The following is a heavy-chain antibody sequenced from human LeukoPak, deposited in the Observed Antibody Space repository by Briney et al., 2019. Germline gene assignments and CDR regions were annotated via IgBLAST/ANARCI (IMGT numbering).Heavy chain of an antibody. Sequence: SETLSLTCAVYGGSFSGYYWSWIRQHPGKGLEWIGEINHSGSTNYNPSLKSRVTISVDTSKNQFSLKLSSVTAADTAVYYCATKYYDFWSGPRGYFDYWGQGTLVTVSS. CDR1: GGSFSGYY. D-gene: IGHD3-3*01. CDR3: ATKYYDFWSGPRGYFDY. CDR2: INHSGST. V-gene: IGHV4-34*01. J-gene: IGHJ4*02.